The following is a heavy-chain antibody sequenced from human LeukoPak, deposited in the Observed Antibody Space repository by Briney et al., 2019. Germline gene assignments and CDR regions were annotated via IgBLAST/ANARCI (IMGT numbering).Heavy chain of an antibody. Sequence: GGSLRLSCAASTSSPSDYEMHWVSQANRKGMEWDSAIVTAGDTYYTGSVKGRFTLSRENAKNSLYLQMNSLRAGDTAVYYCVRVAKERVGGVYYFDYWGQGTPVTVSS. CDR2: IVTAGDT. CDR1: TSSPSDYE. V-gene: IGHV3-13*04. J-gene: IGHJ4*02. CDR3: VRVAKERVGGVYYFDY. D-gene: IGHD1-1*01.